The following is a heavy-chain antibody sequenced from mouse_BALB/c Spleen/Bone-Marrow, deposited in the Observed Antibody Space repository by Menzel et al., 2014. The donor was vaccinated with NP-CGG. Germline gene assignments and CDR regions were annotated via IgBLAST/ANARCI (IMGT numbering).Heavy chain of an antibody. V-gene: IGHV1-69*02. CDR1: GYTFTSYW. D-gene: IGHD1-1*01. CDR3: TRSGYGSSSLDY. Sequence: QVQLQQSGAELVRPGASVKLSCKASGYTFTSYWINWVKQRPGQGLEWIGNIYPSGSYTNYNQKFKDKATLTEDKSSSTAYMQLSSPTSEDSAVYYCTRSGYGSSSLDYWGQGTTLTVSS. J-gene: IGHJ2*01. CDR2: IYPSGSYT.